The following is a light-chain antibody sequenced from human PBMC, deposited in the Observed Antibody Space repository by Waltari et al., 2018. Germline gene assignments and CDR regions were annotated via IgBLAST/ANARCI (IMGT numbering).Light chain of an antibody. J-gene: IGLJ7*01. Sequence: QSVLTQPPSVSSAPGQRVTISFSGGSSNMGHNPFALYRQFPGTAPKLLIYEDSERPSGIPGRFSGSKSGTSATLDITGLQAGDEADYYCGTWDSSLSGAVFGGGTHLTVL. CDR3: GTWDSSLSGAV. CDR1: SSNMGHNP. V-gene: IGLV1-51*02. CDR2: EDS.